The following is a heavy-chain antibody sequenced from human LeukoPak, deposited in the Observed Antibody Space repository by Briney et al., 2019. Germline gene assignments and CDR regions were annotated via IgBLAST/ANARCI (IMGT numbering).Heavy chain of an antibody. D-gene: IGHD4-17*01. Sequence: ASVKVSCKASGYTFTSYYMHWVRQAPGQGLEWMGWINPNSGGTNYAQKFQGRVTMTRDTSISTAYMELSRLRSDDTAVYYCARAGNYDYGFDYWGQGTLVTVSS. J-gene: IGHJ4*02. CDR3: ARAGNYDYGFDY. CDR2: INPNSGGT. V-gene: IGHV1-2*02. CDR1: GYTFTSYY.